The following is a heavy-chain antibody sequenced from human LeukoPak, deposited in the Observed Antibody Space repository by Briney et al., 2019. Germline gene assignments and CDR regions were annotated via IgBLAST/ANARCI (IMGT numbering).Heavy chain of an antibody. CDR3: AKASVVITSNFDS. J-gene: IGHJ4*01. D-gene: IGHD3-22*01. Sequence: PGGSLRLSCAASGFTFSSYAMSWVRQAPGKGLEGVSAISGSGGSTYYADSVKGRFTISRDNSKNTLYLQMNSLRAEDTAVYYCAKASVVITSNFDSWGHGTLVTVSS. V-gene: IGHV3-23*01. CDR1: GFTFSSYA. CDR2: ISGSGGST.